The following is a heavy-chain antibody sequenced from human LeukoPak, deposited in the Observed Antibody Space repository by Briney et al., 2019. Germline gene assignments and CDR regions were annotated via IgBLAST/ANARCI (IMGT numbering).Heavy chain of an antibody. J-gene: IGHJ4*02. CDR3: AKDEGTTTYYYDSSGYWSSSYFDY. CDR1: GFTFDDYA. CDR2: ISGSGGST. Sequence: GGSLRLSCAASGFTFDDYAMHWVRQAPGKGLEWVSAISGSGGSTYYADSVKGRFTISRDNSKNTLYLQMNSLRAEDTAVYYCAKDEGTTTYYYDSSGYWSSSYFDYWGQGTLVTVSS. D-gene: IGHD3-22*01. V-gene: IGHV3-23*01.